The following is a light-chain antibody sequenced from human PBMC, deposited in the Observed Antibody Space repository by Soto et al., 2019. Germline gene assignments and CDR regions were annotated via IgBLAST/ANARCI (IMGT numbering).Light chain of an antibody. Sequence: DIPMTQSPSSLSASVGDRVTITCRASQTISSPLSWYQQKPGKVPELLIYATSRLQSGVPSRFSGSRSGTDFTLTISSVQPEDFATYYCQHNYGTPAFGQGTRLEMK. CDR3: QHNYGTPA. CDR2: ATS. CDR1: QTISSP. V-gene: IGKV1-39*01. J-gene: IGKJ5*01.